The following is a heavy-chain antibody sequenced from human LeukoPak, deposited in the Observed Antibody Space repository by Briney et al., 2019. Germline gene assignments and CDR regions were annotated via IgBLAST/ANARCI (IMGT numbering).Heavy chain of an antibody. V-gene: IGHV3-21*01. CDR3: VREDSYGHDALDI. Sequence: GGSLRLSCAASGFTFSSYSMNWVRQAPGKGLEWVSSISSGSSYIYYADSVKGRFTISRDNAKNSLYLQMNSLRAEDTAVYYCVREDSYGHDALDIWGQGTMVTVSS. J-gene: IGHJ3*02. CDR1: GFTFSSYS. D-gene: IGHD5-18*01. CDR2: ISSGSSYI.